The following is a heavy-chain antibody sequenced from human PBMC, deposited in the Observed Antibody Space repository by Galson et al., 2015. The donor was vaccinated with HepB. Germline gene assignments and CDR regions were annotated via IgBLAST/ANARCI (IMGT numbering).Heavy chain of an antibody. V-gene: IGHV3-48*04. CDR1: GFTFSSYS. J-gene: IGHJ6*02. Sequence: SLRLSCAASGFTFSSYSMNWVRQAPGKGLEWVSYISSSSSTIYYADSVKGRFTISRDNAKNSLYLQMNSLRAEDTAVYYCARDRFHSSSWRIYYYYYGMDVWGQGTTVTVSS. CDR2: ISSSSSTI. CDR3: ARDRFHSSSWRIYYYYYGMDV. D-gene: IGHD6-13*01.